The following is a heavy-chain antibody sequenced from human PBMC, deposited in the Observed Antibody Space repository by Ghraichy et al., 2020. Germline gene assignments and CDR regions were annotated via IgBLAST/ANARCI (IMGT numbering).Heavy chain of an antibody. CDR1: GFTFSTYA. CDR3: ATVSYNFDSRGVFDY. D-gene: IGHD3-22*01. J-gene: IGHJ4*02. Sequence: GSLRLSCAASGFTFSTYAMSWVRQAPGKGLEWVAIISGSGGNTWHADSVKGRFTISRDNSKNTVNLHMNSLIVEYSAVYYCATVSYNFDSRGVFDYWGQGTLVTVSS. V-gene: IGHV3-23*01. CDR2: ISGSGGNT.